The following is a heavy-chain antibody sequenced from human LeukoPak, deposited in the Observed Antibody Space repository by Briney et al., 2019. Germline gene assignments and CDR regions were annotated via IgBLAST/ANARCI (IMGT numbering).Heavy chain of an antibody. Sequence: SETLSLTCTVSGGSISSSSYYWGWIRQPPGKGLEWIGSIYYSGSTYYNPSLKSRVTISVDTSKNQFSLKLSSVTAADTAVYYCARLIVVEDYFDYWGQGTLVTVSS. CDR3: ARLIVVEDYFDY. D-gene: IGHD3-22*01. CDR1: GGSISSSSYY. CDR2: IYYSGST. J-gene: IGHJ4*02. V-gene: IGHV4-39*01.